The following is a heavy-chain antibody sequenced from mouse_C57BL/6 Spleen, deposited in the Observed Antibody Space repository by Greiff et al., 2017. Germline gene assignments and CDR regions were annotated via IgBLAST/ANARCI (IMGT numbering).Heavy chain of an antibody. CDR1: GYTFTDYY. CDR2: INPNNGGT. CDR3: ARFYEGFDY. J-gene: IGHJ2*01. V-gene: IGHV1-26*01. Sequence: VQLQQSGPELVKPGASVKISCKASGYTFTDYYMNWVKQSHGKSLEWIGDINPNNGGTSYNQKFKGKATLTVDKSSSTAYMELRSLTSEDSAVYYCARFYEGFDYWGQGTTLTVSS. D-gene: IGHD2-3*01.